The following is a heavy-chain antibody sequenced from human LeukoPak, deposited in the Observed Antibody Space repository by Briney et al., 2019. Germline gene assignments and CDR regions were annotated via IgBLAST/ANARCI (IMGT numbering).Heavy chain of an antibody. J-gene: IGHJ6*03. D-gene: IGHD4-11*01. Sequence: PGGSLRLSCAASGFTVSSNYMSWVRQAPGKGLEWVSFLSSSGRNMHYADSVKGRFTISRDNAKNSLYLQMKSLRADDTALYYCARSYSKGYYYYYYMDVWGKGTTVTVSS. V-gene: IGHV3-21*04. CDR2: LSSSGRNM. CDR1: GFTVSSNY. CDR3: ARSYSKGYYYYYYMDV.